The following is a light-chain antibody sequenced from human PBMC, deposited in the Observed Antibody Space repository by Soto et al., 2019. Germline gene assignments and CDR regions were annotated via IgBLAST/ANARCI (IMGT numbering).Light chain of an antibody. Sequence: EIVLTQSPATLSLSPGERATLSCRASQSVSSYLAWYQQKPGQAPRLLIYDASNRATGIPARFSGIGSGTDVTLTISSLEPEDFAVYYCQQRSNWFFGQGTRLEIK. J-gene: IGKJ5*01. CDR3: QQRSNWF. V-gene: IGKV3-11*01. CDR2: DAS. CDR1: QSVSSY.